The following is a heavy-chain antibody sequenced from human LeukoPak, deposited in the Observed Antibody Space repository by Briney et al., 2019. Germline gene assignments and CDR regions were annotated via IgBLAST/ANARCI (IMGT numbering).Heavy chain of an antibody. Sequence: PSETLSLTCTVSGGSMSSYSWSWIRQPPGAGLEWIGFVYYSGSTNYNPSLKSRVTISVDTSKNQFSLKVNSVTAADTAVYYCARHRTSGWGLDYWGQGTLVTVSS. CDR1: GGSMSSYS. CDR3: ARHRTSGWGLDY. J-gene: IGHJ4*02. CDR2: VYYSGST. V-gene: IGHV4-59*08. D-gene: IGHD6-19*01.